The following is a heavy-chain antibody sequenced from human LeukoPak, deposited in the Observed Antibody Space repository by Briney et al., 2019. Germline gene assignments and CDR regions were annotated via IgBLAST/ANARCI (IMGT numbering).Heavy chain of an antibody. CDR2: INPKSGDT. CDR1: GYTFTGYY. CDR3: ARDRGPSYDSGIYYQYYFQF. J-gene: IGHJ4*02. D-gene: IGHD3-10*01. V-gene: IGHV1-2*02. Sequence: ASMNVSCKASGYTFTGYYVHWVRQAPGQGLEWVGWINPKSGDTEYAQKFNGRVTLTRDTPIATAYMDMSALATDDTAVYYCARDRGPSYDSGIYYQYYFQFWGQGTLVTVSS.